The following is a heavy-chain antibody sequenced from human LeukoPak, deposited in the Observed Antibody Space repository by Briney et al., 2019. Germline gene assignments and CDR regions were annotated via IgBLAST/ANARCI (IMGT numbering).Heavy chain of an antibody. D-gene: IGHD5-18*01. Sequence: GGSLRLSCAVSGFTFSSYEMNWVRQAPGKGLEWVSYISSSGTTIYYADSVKGRFTISRDNAKNSLYLQMNSLRAEDTAVYYCARDGGYSYGQFDYWGQGTLVTVSS. CDR3: ARDGGYSYGQFDY. CDR2: ISSSGTTI. CDR1: GFTFSSYE. V-gene: IGHV3-48*03. J-gene: IGHJ4*02.